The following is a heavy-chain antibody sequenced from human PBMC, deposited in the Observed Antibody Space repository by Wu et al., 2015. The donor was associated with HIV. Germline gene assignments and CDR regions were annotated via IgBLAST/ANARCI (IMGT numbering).Heavy chain of an antibody. CDR2: MNPNSGNT. Sequence: QVQLVQSGAEVKKPGASVKVSCKASGYTFTSYDINWVRQATGQGLEWMGWMNPNSGNTGYAQKFQGRVTMTRNTSISTAYMELSSLRSEDTAVYYCARGPRYYDILTGKPTGDAFDIWGQGTMVTVSS. CDR1: GYTFTSYD. V-gene: IGHV1-8*01. J-gene: IGHJ3*02. CDR3: ARGPRYYDILTGKPTGDAFDI. D-gene: IGHD3-9*01.